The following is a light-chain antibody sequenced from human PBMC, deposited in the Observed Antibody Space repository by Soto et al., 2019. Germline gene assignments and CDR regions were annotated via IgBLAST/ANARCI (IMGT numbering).Light chain of an antibody. CDR2: DVS. Sequence: QSVLTQPASVSGSPGQSITISCTGTSSDVGGHNYVSWYQQHPGKAPKLMIYDVSNRPSGVSNRFSGSKSGNTASLTISGLQAEDEADYYCSSYTSSSINWVFGGGTKLTVL. V-gene: IGLV2-14*01. J-gene: IGLJ3*02. CDR1: SSDVGGHNY. CDR3: SSYTSSSINWV.